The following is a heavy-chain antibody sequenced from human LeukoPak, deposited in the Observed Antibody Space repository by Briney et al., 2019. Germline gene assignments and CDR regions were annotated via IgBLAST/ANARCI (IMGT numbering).Heavy chain of an antibody. CDR1: GFTFSSYA. Sequence: PGWALRLSCPASGFTFSSYAMSGVRQAGGRGLEGVSASSVSGGSTYYAGCVKGRFTIHRENSKKPPYLQMNSLRAEDKAVYYSAKIKGVAYWGQGTLVTVSS. CDR3: AKIKGVAY. V-gene: IGHV3-23*01. CDR2: SSVSGGST. J-gene: IGHJ4*02.